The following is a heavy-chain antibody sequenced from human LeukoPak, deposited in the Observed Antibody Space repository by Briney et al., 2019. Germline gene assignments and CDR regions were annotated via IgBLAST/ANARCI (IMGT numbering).Heavy chain of an antibody. V-gene: IGHV3-30*03. CDR1: GFTFSSYG. Sequence: GRSLRLSCAASGFTFSSYGMHWVRQAPGKGLEWVAVISYDGSNKYYADSVKGRFTISRDNSKNTLYLQMNSLRAEDTAVYYCARVGYCSGGSCYLDAFDIWGQGTMVTVSS. D-gene: IGHD2-15*01. J-gene: IGHJ3*02. CDR2: ISYDGSNK. CDR3: ARVGYCSGGSCYLDAFDI.